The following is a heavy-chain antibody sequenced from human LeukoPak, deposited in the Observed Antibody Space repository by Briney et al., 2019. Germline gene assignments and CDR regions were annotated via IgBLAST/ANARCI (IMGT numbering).Heavy chain of an antibody. V-gene: IGHV3-49*03. CDR1: GFTFGDYA. J-gene: IGHJ6*02. CDR2: IRSKAYGGTT. CDR3: PSADFWSGSLYGMDV. D-gene: IGHD3-3*01. Sequence: PGGSLRLSCTASGFTFGDYAMSWFRQAPGKGLEWVGFIRSKAYGGTTEYAASVKGRFTISRDDSTSIAYLQMNSLKTEDTAVYYCPSADFWSGSLYGMDVWGQGTTVTVSS.